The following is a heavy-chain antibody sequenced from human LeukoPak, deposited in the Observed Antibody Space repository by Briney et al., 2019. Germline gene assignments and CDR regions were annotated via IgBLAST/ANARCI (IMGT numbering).Heavy chain of an antibody. CDR1: GFTVSSNY. J-gene: IGHJ5*02. Sequence: GGSLRLSCAASGFTVSSNYMSWVRQAPGKGLEWVANIKQDGSEKYYVDSVKGRFTISRDNAKNSLYLQMNSLRAEDTGVYYCARKGYGDAWGQGTLVTVSS. D-gene: IGHD4-17*01. V-gene: IGHV3-7*01. CDR2: IKQDGSEK. CDR3: ARKGYGDA.